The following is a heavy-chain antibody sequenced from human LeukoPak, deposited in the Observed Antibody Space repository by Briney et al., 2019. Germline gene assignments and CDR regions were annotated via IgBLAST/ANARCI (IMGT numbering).Heavy chain of an antibody. D-gene: IGHD4-23*01. CDR3: TRSTKVVSRTFDY. CDR1: GGTFHRYD. CDR2: FTPIFGTA. Sequence: AVNVSYMPSGGTFHRYDIILVRQAPGHGLELVGAFTPIFGTANYVEKFQGRVTISADDSTSTDYIELSSLTCEDTAVYYCTRSTKVVSRTFDYWGQGTLDTVSS. J-gene: IGHJ4*02. V-gene: IGHV1-69*13.